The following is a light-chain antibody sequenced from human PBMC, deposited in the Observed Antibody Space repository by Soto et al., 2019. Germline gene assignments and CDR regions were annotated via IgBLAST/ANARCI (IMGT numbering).Light chain of an antibody. Sequence: EIVLTQSPGTLSLSPGERATLSCRAGQSVSSSYLDWNQQKPGQTPRLLIYVASSRATGIPDRFSGSGSGTDFTLTISRLEPEDFAVYYCQQYGSSPYTFGQGNKLEIK. CDR2: VAS. CDR3: QQYGSSPYT. J-gene: IGKJ2*01. CDR1: QSVSSSY. V-gene: IGKV3-20*01.